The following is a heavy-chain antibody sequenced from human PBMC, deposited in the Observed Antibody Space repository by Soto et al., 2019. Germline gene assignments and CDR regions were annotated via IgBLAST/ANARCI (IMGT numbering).Heavy chain of an antibody. CDR2: IYHSGST. J-gene: IGHJ5*02. CDR3: ARVLVGYCSGGSCYSPWFDP. CDR1: SGSISSSNW. D-gene: IGHD2-15*01. Sequence: TLSLTCAVSSGSISSSNWWGWVRQPPGKGLEWIGEIYHSGSTNYNPSLKSRVTISVDKSKNQFSLKLSSVTAADTAVYYCARVLVGYCSGGSCYSPWFDPWGQGTLVTVSS. V-gene: IGHV4-4*02.